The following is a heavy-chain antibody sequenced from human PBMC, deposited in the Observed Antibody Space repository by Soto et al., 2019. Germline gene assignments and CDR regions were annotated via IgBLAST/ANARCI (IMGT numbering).Heavy chain of an antibody. Sequence: QVQLQESGPGLVKPSQTLSLTCTVSGGSISSGGYYWSWIRQHPGKGLEWIGYIYYSGSTYYNPSIKGPVTISVDTSKNQCALKLSSVTAAATAVCYCARSKARDYFDYWGQGTLVTVSS. V-gene: IGHV4-31*01. J-gene: IGHJ4*02. CDR1: GGSISSGGYY. CDR3: ARSKARDYFDY. CDR2: IYYSGST.